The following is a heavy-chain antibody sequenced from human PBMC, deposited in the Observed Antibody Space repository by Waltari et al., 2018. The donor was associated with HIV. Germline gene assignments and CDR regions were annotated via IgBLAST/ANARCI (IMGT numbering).Heavy chain of an antibody. D-gene: IGHD5-18*01. CDR1: GFTFRSYA. Sequence: QVQLVESGGGVVQPGRSLRLSCAASGFTFRSYARHWVRQAPGKGLEWVAVISYDGSNKYYADSVKGRFTISRDNSKNTLYLQMNSLRAEDTAVYYCARDRYRFFDYWGQGTLVTVSS. V-gene: IGHV3-30*04. CDR3: ARDRYRFFDY. CDR2: ISYDGSNK. J-gene: IGHJ4*02.